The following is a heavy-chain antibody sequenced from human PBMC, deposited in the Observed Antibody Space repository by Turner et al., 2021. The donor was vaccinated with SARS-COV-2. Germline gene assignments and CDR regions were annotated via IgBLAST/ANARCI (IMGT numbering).Heavy chain of an antibody. J-gene: IGHJ4*02. V-gene: IGHV4-31*03. CDR2: IYYSGST. D-gene: IGHD2-2*01. Sequence: QVQLQESGPGHVKPSQTLFLLRSVSGGSISSADDYWSWHRQHPGKGLECIGYIYYSGSTYYNPSLKSRVTISVDTSKNHFSLKLSSVTAADTAVYYCARTKGYCSSTSCYLDYWGQGTLVTFSS. CDR1: GGSISSADDY. CDR3: ARTKGYCSSTSCYLDY.